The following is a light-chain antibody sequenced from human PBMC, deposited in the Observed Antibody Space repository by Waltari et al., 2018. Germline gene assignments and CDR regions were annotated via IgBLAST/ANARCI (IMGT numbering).Light chain of an antibody. CDR1: SSDVRGYNY. Sequence: QSALTQPPSASGSPGQSVTISCTGTSSDVRGYNYVSWYQQHPGKAPKLMIYEVSKRPSGVPDRFSGSKSGNTASLTVSVLQAEDEADYYCSSYAGSNNLVFGGGTKLTVL. CDR2: EVS. V-gene: IGLV2-8*01. J-gene: IGLJ2*01. CDR3: SSYAGSNNLV.